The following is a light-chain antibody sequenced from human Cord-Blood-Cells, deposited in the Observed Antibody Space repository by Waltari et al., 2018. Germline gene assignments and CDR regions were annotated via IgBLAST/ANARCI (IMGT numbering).Light chain of an antibody. J-gene: IGKJ1*01. CDR1: QSVSSN. CDR3: QQYNNWPRT. V-gene: IGKV3-15*01. Sequence: EIVMTQSPATLSVSPGERATLSCRASQSVSSNLAWYQQKPGQAPRLLIYGASTRATGIPARCSGSGCGTEFTLTISSLQSEDFAVYYCQQYNNWPRTFGQGP. CDR2: GAS.